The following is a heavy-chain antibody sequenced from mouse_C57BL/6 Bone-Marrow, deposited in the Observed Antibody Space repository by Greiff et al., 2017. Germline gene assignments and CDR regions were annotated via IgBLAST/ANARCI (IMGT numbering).Heavy chain of an antibody. CDR1: GYTFTSYG. CDR3: ASPYYYGSSAWFAY. J-gene: IGHJ3*01. CDR2: IYPRSGNT. Sequence: LQESGAELARPGASVKLSCKASGYTFTSYGISWVKQRTGQGLEWIGEIYPRSGNTYYNEKFKGKATLTADKSSSTAYMELRSLTSEDSAVYFCASPYYYGSSAWFAYWGQGTLVTVSA. V-gene: IGHV1-81*01. D-gene: IGHD1-1*01.